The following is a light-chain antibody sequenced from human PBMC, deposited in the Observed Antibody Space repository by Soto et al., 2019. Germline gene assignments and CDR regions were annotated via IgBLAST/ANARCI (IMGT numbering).Light chain of an antibody. J-gene: IGKJ4*01. V-gene: IGKV3D-20*02. CDR3: QRYNNWPLT. CDR2: DAS. Sequence: EIVLTQSPGTLSLSPGERATLSCRASQSVSSSYLAWYQQKPGQAPRLLIYDASNRATGIPARFSGSGSGTDFTLTISSLQSEDFAVYYCQRYNNWPLTFGGGTKVDIK. CDR1: QSVSSSY.